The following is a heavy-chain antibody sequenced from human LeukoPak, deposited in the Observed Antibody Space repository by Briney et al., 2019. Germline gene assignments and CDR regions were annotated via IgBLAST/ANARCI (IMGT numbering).Heavy chain of an antibody. CDR1: GFTFSSYG. Sequence: PGRSLRLSCAASGFTFSSYGMHWVRQAPGKGLEWVAVISDNGSNKYYADSVKGRFTISRDSSKNTMYLQMNSLRVEDTAVYYCAKDNRRYSCDYWGQGTLVTVS. J-gene: IGHJ4*02. CDR2: ISDNGSNK. CDR3: AKDNRRYSCDY. D-gene: IGHD5-18*01. V-gene: IGHV3-30*18.